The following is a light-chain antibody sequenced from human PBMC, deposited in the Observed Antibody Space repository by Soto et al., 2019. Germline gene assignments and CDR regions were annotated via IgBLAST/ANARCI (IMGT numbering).Light chain of an antibody. CDR2: AAS. V-gene: IGKV3-20*01. J-gene: IGKJ1*01. CDR3: QQYGSSPKT. CDR1: QTISSTY. Sequence: EIFLTQSPFTLALSSGDIATLSRRASQTISSTYLAWYQQKPGQAPRLLIYAASTRATGIPDRFSGSGSGTDFTLTISRLEPEDFAVYYCQQYGSSPKTFGQGTKVDTK.